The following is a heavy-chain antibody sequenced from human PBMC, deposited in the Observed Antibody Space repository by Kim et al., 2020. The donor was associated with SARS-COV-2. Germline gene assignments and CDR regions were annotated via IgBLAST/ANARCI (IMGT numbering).Heavy chain of an antibody. CDR3: ARDQVGPSDAFDI. J-gene: IGHJ3*02. Sequence: GGSLRLSCAASGFTFSSYGMHWVRQVPGKGLEWVAVIWSDGSNKYYADSVKGRFTISRDNSKNTLYLQMNSLRAEDTAVYYCARDQVGPSDAFDIWGHGT. CDR2: IWSDGSNK. D-gene: IGHD1-26*01. CDR1: GFTFSSYG. V-gene: IGHV3-33*01.